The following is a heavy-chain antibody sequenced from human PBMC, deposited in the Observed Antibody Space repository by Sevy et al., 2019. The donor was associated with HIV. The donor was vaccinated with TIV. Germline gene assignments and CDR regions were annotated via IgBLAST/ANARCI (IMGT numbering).Heavy chain of an antibody. V-gene: IGHV3-53*01. CDR2: IYAGGST. CDR3: ARDHYDSLWGSYWYYFDY. D-gene: IGHD3-16*01. J-gene: IGHJ4*02. Sequence: GGSLRLSCAVSGLILTSYAMSWVRQAPGKGLEWVSVIYAGGSTYYADSVKGRFTISRDNSKNTVYLQMNSLRAEDTAVYYCARDHYDSLWGSYWYYFDYWGQGTLVTVSS. CDR1: GLILTSYA.